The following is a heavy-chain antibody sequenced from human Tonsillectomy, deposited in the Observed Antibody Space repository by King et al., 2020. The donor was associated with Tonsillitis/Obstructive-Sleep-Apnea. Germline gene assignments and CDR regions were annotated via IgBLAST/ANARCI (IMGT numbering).Heavy chain of an antibody. CDR3: ARGKIIPAGIEF. Sequence: VQLVESGGGLVQPGGSLRLSCAVSGFTFSNYWMHWVRQAPGMGLVWVSNINIDGSDTTYADSVEGRFTISRDNAKNTLYLQMNSLRAEDKAVYYCARGKIIPAGIEFWGQGTLVNGSS. CDR1: GFTFSNYW. J-gene: IGHJ4*02. CDR2: INIDGSDT. D-gene: IGHD1-1*01. V-gene: IGHV3-74*01.